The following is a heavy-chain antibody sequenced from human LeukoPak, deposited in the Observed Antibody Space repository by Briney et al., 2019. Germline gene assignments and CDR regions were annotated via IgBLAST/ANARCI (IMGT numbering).Heavy chain of an antibody. D-gene: IGHD3-3*01. V-gene: IGHV1-24*01. CDR2: FDPEDGET. CDR3: ATAIPSIFGVVPYWGAFDI. J-gene: IGHJ3*02. CDR1: GYTLTELS. Sequence: GASVKASCKVSGYTLTELSMHWVRQAPGKGLEWMGGFDPEDGETIYAQKFQGRVTMTEDTSTDTAYMELSSLRSEDTAVYYCATAIPSIFGVVPYWGAFDIWGQGTMVTVSS.